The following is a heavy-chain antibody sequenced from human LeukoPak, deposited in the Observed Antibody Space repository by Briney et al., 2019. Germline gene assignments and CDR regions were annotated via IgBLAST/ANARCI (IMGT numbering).Heavy chain of an antibody. CDR2: ISYDGSNK. V-gene: IGHV3-30*04. Sequence: GGSLRLSCAASGFTFTSYAMHWVRQAPGKGLEWVAVISYDGSNKYYPDSVKGRFTISRDNSKNTLYLQMNSLRAEDTAVYYCARGAPLVGATTDWGQGTLVTVSS. CDR1: GFTFTSYA. D-gene: IGHD1-26*01. CDR3: ARGAPLVGATTD. J-gene: IGHJ4*02.